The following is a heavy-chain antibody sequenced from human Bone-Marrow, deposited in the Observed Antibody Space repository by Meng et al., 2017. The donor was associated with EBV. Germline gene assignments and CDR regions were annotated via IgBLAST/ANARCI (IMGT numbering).Heavy chain of an antibody. CDR1: GASVSGGTFH. V-gene: IGHV4-61*01. D-gene: IGHD6-6*01. Sequence: QVQLQQWGAGLLKPSETLSLTCTVSGASVSGGTFHWSWIRQPPGKELEWIGHIYDGGTTIYNPSLKSRVTIFLDTSRNQFSLGLRSVTTADTAVYYCAKSSSSTPGVVDSWGQGTLVTVSS. CDR3: AKSSSSTPGVVDS. CDR2: IYDGGTT. J-gene: IGHJ4*02.